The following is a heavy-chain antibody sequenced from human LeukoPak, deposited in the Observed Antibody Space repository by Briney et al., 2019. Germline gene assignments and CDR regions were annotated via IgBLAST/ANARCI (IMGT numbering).Heavy chain of an antibody. D-gene: IGHD1-26*01. CDR3: AKDRYSGSYPDAFDI. V-gene: IGHV3-30*18. CDR1: GFTFSSYG. CDR2: ISYDGSNK. Sequence: PGGSLRLSCAASGFTFSSYGMHWVRQAPGKGLEWVAVISYDGSNKYYADSVKGRFTISRDNSKNTLYLQMNSLRAEDTAVYYCAKDRYSGSYPDAFDIWGQGTMVTVSS. J-gene: IGHJ3*02.